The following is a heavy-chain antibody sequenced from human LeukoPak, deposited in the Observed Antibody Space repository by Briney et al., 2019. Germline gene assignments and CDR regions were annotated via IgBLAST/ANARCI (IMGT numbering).Heavy chain of an antibody. Sequence: PGGSLRLSCVASGFTFSSSAMSWVRQAPGKGLEWVSGISGSGGNTYYADSVTGRFTISRDNSKNTLHLQMNSLRAEDTAVYYCAKAQKYTSDLDYWGQGTLVTVSS. J-gene: IGHJ4*02. CDR2: ISGSGGNT. V-gene: IGHV3-23*01. CDR1: GFTFSSSA. D-gene: IGHD6-19*01. CDR3: AKAQKYTSDLDY.